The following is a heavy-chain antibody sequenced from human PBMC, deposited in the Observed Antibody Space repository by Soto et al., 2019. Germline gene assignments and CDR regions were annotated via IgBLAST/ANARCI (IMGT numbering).Heavy chain of an antibody. V-gene: IGHV3-7*03. CDR3: TTLSWDASDWH. D-gene: IGHD6-19*01. CDR1: GFTFNSYW. CDR2: INHDGSDK. J-gene: IGHJ4*02. Sequence: GGSLRLSCVTSGFTFNSYWMSWVRQTPGQGLECVARINHDGSDKNYVDSVKGRFTISRDNAKNSLFLQMNSLRADDTAVYYCTTLSWDASDWHWGLGALVTVSS.